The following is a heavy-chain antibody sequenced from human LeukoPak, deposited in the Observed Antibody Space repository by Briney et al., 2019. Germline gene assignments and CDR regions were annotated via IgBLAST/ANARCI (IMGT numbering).Heavy chain of an antibody. J-gene: IGHJ4*02. Sequence: GASVKVSCKASGYTFTDYYMHWVRQAPGQGLEWMGRIHPNSGGTKYAQNFQGRGTMTGATDNSTAYLELQRPTPHEHAEYFCSRDPGSGNNLWGQGALVTVSS. D-gene: IGHD1/OR15-1a*01. V-gene: IGHV1-2*02. CDR3: SRDPGSGNNL. CDR2: IHPNSGGT. CDR1: GYTFTDYY.